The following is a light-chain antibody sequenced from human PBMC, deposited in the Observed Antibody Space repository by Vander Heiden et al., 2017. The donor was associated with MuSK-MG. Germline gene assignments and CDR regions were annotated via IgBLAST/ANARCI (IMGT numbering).Light chain of an antibody. V-gene: IGKV1-39*01. CDR3: QQSYSTPIT. CDR2: AAS. Sequence: DIQMTQSPSSLPASVGDRVTITCRASQSISSYLNWYQQKPGKAPKLLIYAASSLQSGVPSRFSGSGSGTDFTLTISSLQPEDFATYYCQQSYSTPITFGPGTLLEIK. J-gene: IGKJ5*01. CDR1: QSISSY.